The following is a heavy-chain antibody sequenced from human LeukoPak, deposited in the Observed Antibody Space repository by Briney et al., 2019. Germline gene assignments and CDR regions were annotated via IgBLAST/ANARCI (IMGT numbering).Heavy chain of an antibody. CDR2: MNPNSGNT. D-gene: IGHD5-18*01. J-gene: IGHJ6*03. CDR3: ARAPGRGYGFIYYYYYMDV. Sequence: VASVKVSCKASGGTFSSYTINWVRQATGQGLEWMGWMNPNSGNTGYAQKFQGRVTITRNTSISTAYMELSSLRSEDTAVYYCARAPGRGYGFIYYYYYMDVWGKGTTVTVSS. CDR1: GGTFSSYT. V-gene: IGHV1-8*03.